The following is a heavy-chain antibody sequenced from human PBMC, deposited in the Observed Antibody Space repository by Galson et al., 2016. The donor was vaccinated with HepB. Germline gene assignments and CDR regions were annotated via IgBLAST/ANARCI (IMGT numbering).Heavy chain of an antibody. V-gene: IGHV3-49*04. CDR3: TAARWLQLKDYGLNV. CDR2: IRGKVYGGTR. CDR1: GFTFGDYA. Sequence: SLRLSCAASGFTFGDYAMSWVRPAPGKGLEWVGFIRGKVYGGTREYAASVKGRFIISRDDSKNIAYLQMDSLKTEDTAVYYCTAARWLQLKDYGLNVWGQGTSVTVSS. J-gene: IGHJ6*02. D-gene: IGHD5-24*01.